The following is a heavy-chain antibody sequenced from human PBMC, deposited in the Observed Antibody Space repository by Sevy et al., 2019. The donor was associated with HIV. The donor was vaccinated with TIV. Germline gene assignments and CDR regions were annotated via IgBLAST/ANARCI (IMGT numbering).Heavy chain of an antibody. D-gene: IGHD3-22*01. CDR1: GFTFSSYW. CDR2: INSDGSST. Sequence: GGSLRLSCAASGFTFSSYWMHWVRQAPGKGLVWVSRINSDGSSTSYADSVKGRFTISRDNAKNTLYLQMNSLRAEDTAVYYCARDPYYYDSSGYPHGALDIWGQWTTVTVSS. J-gene: IGHJ3*02. V-gene: IGHV3-74*01. CDR3: ARDPYYYDSSGYPHGALDI.